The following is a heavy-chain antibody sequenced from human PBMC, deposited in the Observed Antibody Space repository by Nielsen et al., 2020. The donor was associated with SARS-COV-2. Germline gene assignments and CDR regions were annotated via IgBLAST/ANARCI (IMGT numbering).Heavy chain of an antibody. Sequence: SETLSLTCAVSGGSVSSNDWWTWVRQSPGKGLEWIGEVSHSGSTNYSPSLKSRVTLSMDKSRRQFSLRLTSVSAADTAVYFCARGDLVVVPSPLLGLGPIFYYFCLDVWGKGTTVTVS. CDR1: GGSVSSNDW. CDR3: ARGDLVVVPSPLLGLGPIFYYFCLDV. J-gene: IGHJ6*03. V-gene: IGHV4-4*02. D-gene: IGHD2-2*02. CDR2: VSHSGST.